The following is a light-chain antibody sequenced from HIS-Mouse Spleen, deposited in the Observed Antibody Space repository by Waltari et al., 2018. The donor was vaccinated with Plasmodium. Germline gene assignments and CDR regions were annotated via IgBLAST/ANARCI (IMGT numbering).Light chain of an antibody. CDR1: QSVSSN. V-gene: IGKV3-15*01. CDR3: QQYNNWSFT. CDR2: GAS. Sequence: EIVMTQSRATLSVSPGERATLSGRASQSVSSNLAWYQQKPGQAPRLLIYGASTRATGIPARFSGSGSGTEFTLTISSLQSEDFAVYYCQQYNNWSFTFGPGTKVDIK. J-gene: IGKJ3*01.